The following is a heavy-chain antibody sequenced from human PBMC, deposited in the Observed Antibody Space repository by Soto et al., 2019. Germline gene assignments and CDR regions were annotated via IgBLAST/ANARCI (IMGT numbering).Heavy chain of an antibody. CDR1: GYTFTSYA. J-gene: IGHJ6*02. Sequence: ASVKVSCKASGYTFTSYAMHSVRQAPGQSLEWMGWINAGNGNTKYSQKFQGRVTITRDTSASTAYMELSSLRSEDTAVYYCASSYYGSGNPKDYYYGMDVWGQGTTVTVSS. CDR3: ASSYYGSGNPKDYYYGMDV. V-gene: IGHV1-3*01. CDR2: INAGNGNT. D-gene: IGHD3-10*01.